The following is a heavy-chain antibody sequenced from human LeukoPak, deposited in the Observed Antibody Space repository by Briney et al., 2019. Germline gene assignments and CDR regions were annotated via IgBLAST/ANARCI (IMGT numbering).Heavy chain of an antibody. Sequence: GGSLRLSCAASGFPFSSYSMNWVRQAPGKGLEWLSYISTSGTAIYYADSVKGRFTISRDNSKNTLYLQMNSLRAEDTAVYYGARSPYGGNSDSYYFDYWGQGTLVTVSS. V-gene: IGHV3-48*01. CDR3: ARSPYGGNSDSYYFDY. J-gene: IGHJ4*02. D-gene: IGHD4-23*01. CDR2: ISTSGTAI. CDR1: GFPFSSYS.